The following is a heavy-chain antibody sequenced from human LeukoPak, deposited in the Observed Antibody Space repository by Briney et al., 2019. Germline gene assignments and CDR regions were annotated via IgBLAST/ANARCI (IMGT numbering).Heavy chain of an antibody. V-gene: IGHV1-69*01. CDR3: AKTFLTAYDTYFYYYGLDV. D-gene: IGHD3-9*01. CDR1: GGTFSSYA. J-gene: IGHJ6*02. CDR2: INPVFGTA. Sequence: ASVKVSCKASGGTFSSYAISWVRQAPGQGLEWMGGINPVFGTAHYAQKFQDRVTITADESTSTAYMELSSLRSEDTAVYYCAKTFLTAYDTYFYYYGLDVWGQGTPVTVSS.